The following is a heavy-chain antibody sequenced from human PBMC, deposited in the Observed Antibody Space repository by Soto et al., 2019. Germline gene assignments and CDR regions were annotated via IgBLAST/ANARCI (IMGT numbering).Heavy chain of an antibody. CDR3: ARAMPGMDV. D-gene: IGHD2-2*01. Sequence: QEQLVESGGGVVQPGRSLRLSCSASGFTLSYFAMHWVRQTPGKGLEWVALISNDGSNEHYADSVRGRFTISRDNSKHMSYLQMSGLRTEDTATYYCARAMPGMDVWGQGTTVTVSS. V-gene: IGHV3-30-3*01. J-gene: IGHJ6*02. CDR2: ISNDGSNE. CDR1: GFTLSYFA.